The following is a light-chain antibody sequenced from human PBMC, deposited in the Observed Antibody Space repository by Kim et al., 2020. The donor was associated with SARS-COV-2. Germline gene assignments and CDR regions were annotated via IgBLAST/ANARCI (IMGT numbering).Light chain of an antibody. Sequence: DIQMTQSPSTLSASVGDRVTITCRASQSISSWLAWYQQKPGKAPKLLIYKASSLESGVPSRFSGSGSGTEFTLTISSLQPDDFPTYYSQQYISYSTFGQGTKVDIK. J-gene: IGKJ1*01. CDR1: QSISSW. V-gene: IGKV1-5*03. CDR3: QQYISYST. CDR2: KAS.